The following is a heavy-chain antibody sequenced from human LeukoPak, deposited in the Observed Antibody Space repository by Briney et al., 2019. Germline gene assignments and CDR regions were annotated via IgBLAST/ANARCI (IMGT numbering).Heavy chain of an antibody. J-gene: IGHJ4*02. CDR1: GYTFTGYY. D-gene: IGHD5-18*01. CDR3: ARRGSGYGYDY. CDR2: ISPNSGDT. V-gene: IGHV1-2*02. Sequence: ASVKVSCKASGYTFTGYYMHWVRQAPGQGLEWMGWISPNSGDTDIAQKFQGRVTVTRDTSISTAYMELSRLTSDDTAVYYCARRGSGYGYDYWGQGTPVTVSS.